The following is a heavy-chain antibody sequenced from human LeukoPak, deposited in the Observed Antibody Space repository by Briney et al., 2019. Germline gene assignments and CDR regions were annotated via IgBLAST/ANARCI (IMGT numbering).Heavy chain of an antibody. V-gene: IGHV3-74*01. J-gene: IGHJ6*02. CDR2: ISGDGRNI. Sequence: PGGSLRLSCVASGFTFSSYWMHWVRQDPRKGLVWVSRISGDGRNINYADSVRGRFTISRDNAKNTLYLQMNSLRAEDTAVYYCARDGRQLRGPYYYYYGMDVWGQGTTVTVSS. CDR1: GFTFSSYW. D-gene: IGHD5-24*01. CDR3: ARDGRQLRGPYYYYYGMDV.